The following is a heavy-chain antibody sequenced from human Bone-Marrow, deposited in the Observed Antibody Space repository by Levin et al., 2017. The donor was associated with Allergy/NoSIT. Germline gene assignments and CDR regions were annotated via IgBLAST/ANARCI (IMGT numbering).Heavy chain of an antibody. J-gene: IGHJ3*02. V-gene: IGHV3-30*04. Sequence: GESLKISCSASGFSFNSYAMHWVRQGPGKGLEWVAVMSYDGSNGDYGDSVKGRFTISRDNSKNTLYLQMNSLRVEDTAVYYCARPYYGGNRHDAIEIWGQGTLVTVSS. CDR3: ARPYYGGNRHDAIEI. CDR2: MSYDGSNG. D-gene: IGHD4-23*01. CDR1: GFSFNSYA.